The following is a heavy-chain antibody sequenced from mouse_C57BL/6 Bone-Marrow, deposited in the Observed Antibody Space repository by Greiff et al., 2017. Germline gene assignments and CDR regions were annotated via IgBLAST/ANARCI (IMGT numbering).Heavy chain of an antibody. CDR2: IWSDGST. D-gene: IGHD2-5*01. V-gene: IGHV2-6*03. Sequence: VKLMESGPGLVAPSQSLSITCTVSGFSLTSYGVHWVRQPPGKGLEWLVVIWSDGSTTYNSAHNSRLSISKDHSKSKVFLKMNSLQTDDTAMYYGARSYSNYVFYAMDYWGQGTSVTGSS. CDR3: ARSYSNYVFYAMDY. J-gene: IGHJ4*01. CDR1: GFSLTSYG.